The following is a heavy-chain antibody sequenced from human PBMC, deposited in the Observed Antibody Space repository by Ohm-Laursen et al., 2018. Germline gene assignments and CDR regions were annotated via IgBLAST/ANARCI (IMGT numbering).Heavy chain of an antibody. J-gene: IGHJ4*02. D-gene: IGHD6-19*01. CDR1: GYSVSSGYY. Sequence: SQTLSLTCAVSGYSVSSGYYWGWIRQPPGKGLEWIGEINHSRSTKYNSSFKSRVTISVDTSKNQFSLKLSSVTAADTAVYYCARGFSGWWGRIDYWGQGILVTVSS. CDR2: INHSRST. V-gene: IGHV4-38-2*01. CDR3: ARGFSGWWGRIDY.